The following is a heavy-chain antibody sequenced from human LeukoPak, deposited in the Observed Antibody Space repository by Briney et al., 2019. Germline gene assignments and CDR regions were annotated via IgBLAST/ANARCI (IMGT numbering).Heavy chain of an antibody. V-gene: IGHV3-7*01. D-gene: IGHD1-26*01. CDR1: GFTFSRYW. CDR2: ISEGENEK. Sequence: PGGSLRLSCGASGFTFSRYWMTWVRQAPGKGLEGVASISEGENEKYYVDSVKGRFTISRDNGKNSLYLQINNLRAEDTAVYFCARDFTGWELPNRFDPWGQGTLVTVSS. CDR3: ARDFTGWELPNRFDP. J-gene: IGHJ5*02.